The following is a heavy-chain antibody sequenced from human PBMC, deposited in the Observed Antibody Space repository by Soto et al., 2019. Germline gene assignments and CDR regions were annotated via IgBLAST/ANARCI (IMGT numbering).Heavy chain of an antibody. V-gene: IGHV3-64D*06. CDR2: ISSNGGST. Sequence: GGSLTLSCSSSGFTFSSYAMHWVRQAPGKGLEYVSAISSNGGSTYYADSVKGRFTISRDNSKNTLYLQMSSLRAEDTAVYCCVKGKGQLPTEGWFDPWGKGTLVIV. J-gene: IGHJ5*02. CDR3: VKGKGQLPTEGWFDP. CDR1: GFTFSSYA. D-gene: IGHD2-2*01.